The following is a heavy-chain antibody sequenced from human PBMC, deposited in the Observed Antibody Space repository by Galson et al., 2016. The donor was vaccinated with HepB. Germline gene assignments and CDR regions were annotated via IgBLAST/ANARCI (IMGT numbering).Heavy chain of an antibody. J-gene: IGHJ2*01. D-gene: IGHD4-17*01. Sequence: SVKVSCKASGGTFSTYAISWVRQAPGKGLEWMGDITPIFGTPNYAQRFQGRHTITADKSTRTVYMELNSLRSEDMAIYYCAREEGLRPSFLDLWGGGTLVTVSS. CDR2: ITPIFGTP. CDR3: AREEGLRPSFLDL. CDR1: GGTFSTYA. V-gene: IGHV1-69*06.